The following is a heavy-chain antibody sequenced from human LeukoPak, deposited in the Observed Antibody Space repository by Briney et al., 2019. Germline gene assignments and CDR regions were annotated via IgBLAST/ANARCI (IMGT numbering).Heavy chain of an antibody. CDR3: ARAVYSGSYFDY. V-gene: IGHV1-46*01. CDR1: GYTFTSYY. J-gene: IGHJ4*02. D-gene: IGHD1-26*01. CDR2: INPSGGST. Sequence: ASVKVSCKASGYTFTSYYMHWVRQAPGQGLEGMGIINPSGGSTSYAQKFQGRVTMTRDMSTSTVYMELSSLRSEDTAVYYCARAVYSGSYFDYWGQGTLVTVSS.